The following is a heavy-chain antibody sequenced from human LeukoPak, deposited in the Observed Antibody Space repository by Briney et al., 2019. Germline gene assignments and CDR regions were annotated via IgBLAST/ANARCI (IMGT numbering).Heavy chain of an antibody. CDR3: AREGGVGPTAPPDYYSYQMDV. J-gene: IGHJ6*03. CDR1: GYTFTGYY. V-gene: IGHV1-2*02. Sequence: ASVKVSCKASGYTFTGYYMHWVRQAPGQGLEWMGWINPNSGGTNYAQKFLGRVTMTRDTSISTAYMELSRLRSDDTAVYYCAREGGVGPTAPPDYYSYQMDVWGKGTTVTVSS. D-gene: IGHD1-26*01. CDR2: INPNSGGT.